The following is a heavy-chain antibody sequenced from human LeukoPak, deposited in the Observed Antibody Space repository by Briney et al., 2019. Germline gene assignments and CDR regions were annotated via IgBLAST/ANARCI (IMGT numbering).Heavy chain of an antibody. CDR1: GYTFTNYY. V-gene: IGHV1-46*01. D-gene: IGHD6-6*01. Sequence: ASVKVSCKASGYTFTNYYMHWVRRAPGRGLEWMGIIDPSGGSTTYAQNFQGRVTMTRDTSTSTVYMNLTSLRSEDTAVYYCARSEFSRAIYFDPWGQGTLVTVSS. CDR2: IDPSGGST. CDR3: ARSEFSRAIYFDP. J-gene: IGHJ5*02.